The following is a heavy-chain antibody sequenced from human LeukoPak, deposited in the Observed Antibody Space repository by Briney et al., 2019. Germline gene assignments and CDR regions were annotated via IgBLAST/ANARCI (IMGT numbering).Heavy chain of an antibody. CDR2: ISSSSSTI. CDR1: GFTFSSYS. CDR3: AREQDLDY. Sequence: GGSLRLSCAASGFTFSSYSMNWVRQAPGKGLEWVSYISSSSSTIYYADSVKGRFTISRGNAKNSLYLQMNSLRAEDTAVYYCAREQDLDYWGQGTLVTVSS. J-gene: IGHJ4*02. V-gene: IGHV3-48*01.